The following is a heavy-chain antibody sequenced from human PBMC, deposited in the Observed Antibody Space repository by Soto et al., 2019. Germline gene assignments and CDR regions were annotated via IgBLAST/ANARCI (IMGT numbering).Heavy chain of an antibody. Sequence: QVQLVESGGGVVRPGRSLRLSCAASGFTFSTYGMHWVRQAPGKGLEWVAVISDDGSNKYYVDSVRGRFTISRDNSENTRYLQMNSLRAEDTSVYYCVKPKNMGGNAYEFDQWGQGTLVTVSS. CDR2: ISDDGSNK. CDR3: VKPKNMGGNAYEFDQ. V-gene: IGHV3-30*18. D-gene: IGHD5-12*01. CDR1: GFTFSTYG. J-gene: IGHJ4*02.